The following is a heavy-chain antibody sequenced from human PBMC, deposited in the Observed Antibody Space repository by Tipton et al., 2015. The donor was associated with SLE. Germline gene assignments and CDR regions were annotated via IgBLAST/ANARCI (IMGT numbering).Heavy chain of an antibody. CDR2: IYSSGDT. V-gene: IGHV4-39*01. D-gene: IGHD3-10*01. CDR3: ARHEDQYGPKRYFDL. J-gene: IGHJ2*01. Sequence: TLSLTCTVSGGSISSINDYWGWIRQPPGKGLEWIGSIYSSGDTYYNPSLKSRVTISVDTSKNQFSLRLTSVTAADTAVYYCARHEDQYGPKRYFDLWGRGTLVTVSS. CDR1: GGSISSINDY.